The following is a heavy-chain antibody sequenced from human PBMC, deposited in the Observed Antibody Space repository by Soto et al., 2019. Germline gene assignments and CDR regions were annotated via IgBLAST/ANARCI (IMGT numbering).Heavy chain of an antibody. V-gene: IGHV1-69*13. CDR2: IIPIFGTA. D-gene: IGHD3-16*01. Sequence: ASVKVSCKASGGTFSSYAISWVRQAPGQGLEWMGGIIPIFGTANYAQKFQGRVTITADESTSTAYMELSSLRSEDTAVYYCARGCLKRSPGGGWFDPWGPGTLVTGSS. CDR3: ARGCLKRSPGGGWFDP. CDR1: GGTFSSYA. J-gene: IGHJ5*02.